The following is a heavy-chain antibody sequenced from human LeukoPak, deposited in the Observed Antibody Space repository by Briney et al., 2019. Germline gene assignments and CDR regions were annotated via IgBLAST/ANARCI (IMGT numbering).Heavy chain of an antibody. CDR1: GFTFSSCS. V-gene: IGHV3-21*01. CDR3: ARDDRDSSGYNWFDP. J-gene: IGHJ5*02. Sequence: GGSLRLSCAASGFTFSSCSMNWVRQAPGKGLEWVSSISSSSSYIYYADSVKGRFTISRDNAKNSLYLQMNSLRAEDTAVYYCARDDRDSSGYNWFDPWGQGTLVTVSS. D-gene: IGHD3-22*01. CDR2: ISSSSSYI.